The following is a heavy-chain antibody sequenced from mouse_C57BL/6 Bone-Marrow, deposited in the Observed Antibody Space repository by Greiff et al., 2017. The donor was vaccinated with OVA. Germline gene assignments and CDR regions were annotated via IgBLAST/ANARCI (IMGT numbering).Heavy chain of an antibody. D-gene: IGHD1-1*02. CDR1: GYTFTSYG. CDR3: ARRVLSWFAY. V-gene: IGHV1-81*01. J-gene: IGHJ3*01. CDR2: IYPRSGNT. Sequence: QVQLQQSGAELARPGASVKLSCKASGYTFTSYGISWVKQRTGQGLEWIGEIYPRSGNTYYNEKFKGKATLTAGKSSSTAYMELRSLTSEDSAVYFCARRVLSWFAYWGQGTLVTVSA.